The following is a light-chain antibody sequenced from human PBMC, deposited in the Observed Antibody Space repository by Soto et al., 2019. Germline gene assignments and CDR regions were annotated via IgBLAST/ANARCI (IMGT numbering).Light chain of an antibody. CDR1: QSISTY. V-gene: IGKV1-39*01. Sequence: DIQMTQSPSSLSASVGDRVTITCRASQSISTYLNWYHQKPGKAPDLLIYAASSLKSGVPSRFSGSGSGTHFTLTITGLQPADFATYYCQQNFSIPITFGQWTRLEIK. CDR2: AAS. J-gene: IGKJ5*01. CDR3: QQNFSIPIT.